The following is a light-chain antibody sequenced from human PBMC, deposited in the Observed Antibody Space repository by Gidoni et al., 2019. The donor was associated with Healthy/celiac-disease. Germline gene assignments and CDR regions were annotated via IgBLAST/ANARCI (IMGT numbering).Light chain of an antibody. CDR2: GAS. CDR1: QSVSSN. V-gene: IGKV3-15*01. Sequence: ELVMTQPPATLSVSPGERATLSCRAIQSVSSNLAWYQQNTVQDPRLLINGASTRTTGSPARCSGSRSGTKFTLTISSLQSEDFAVYYCQQYNNWPRLYTFGQXTKLEIK. CDR3: QQYNNWPRLYT. J-gene: IGKJ2*01.